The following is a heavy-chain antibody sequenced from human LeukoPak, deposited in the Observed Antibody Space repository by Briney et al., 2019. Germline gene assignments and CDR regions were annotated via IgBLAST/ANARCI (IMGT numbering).Heavy chain of an antibody. J-gene: IGHJ6*03. CDR2: IYPGDSDT. CDR3: ASLHIDGSYNSSYIAV. D-gene: IGHD1-26*01. V-gene: IGHV5-51*01. CDR1: GYSFTSYW. Sequence: GESLQISCKGSGYSFTSYWIGWVRQMPGKGLEWMGIIYPGDSDTRYSPSFQGQVTISAEQSISTAYLQWSSMNASATAMSYCASLHIDGSYNSSYIAVWGKGTPVTVSS.